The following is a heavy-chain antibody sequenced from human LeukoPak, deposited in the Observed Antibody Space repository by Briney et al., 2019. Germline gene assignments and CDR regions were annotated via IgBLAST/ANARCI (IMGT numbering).Heavy chain of an antibody. CDR1: GFTFSSYS. CDR2: ISSSSSYI. D-gene: IGHD3-10*01. J-gene: IGHJ4*02. CDR3: ARDRGSGLDY. V-gene: IGHV3-21*01. Sequence: GGSLRLSCAASGFTFSSYSMNWVRLAPGKGLEWVSSISSSSSYIYYADSVKGRFTISRDNSKNTLYLQMNSLRAEDTAVYYCARDRGSGLDYWGQGTLVTVSS.